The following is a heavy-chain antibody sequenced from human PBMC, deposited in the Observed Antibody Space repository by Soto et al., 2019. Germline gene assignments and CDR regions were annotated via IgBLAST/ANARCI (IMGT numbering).Heavy chain of an antibody. D-gene: IGHD1-26*01. CDR1: GFTFDDYA. J-gene: IGHJ4*02. CDR2: INWNSGSI. V-gene: IGHV3-9*01. CDR3: AKVGFSIYFFDY. Sequence: GGSLSLSCAASGFTFDDYAMHWVRQAPGKGLEWVSGINWNSGSIGYADSVKGRFTISRDNAKKYLYLQMNSLGAEDTAFYYCAKVGFSIYFFDYWGQGTLVTVSS.